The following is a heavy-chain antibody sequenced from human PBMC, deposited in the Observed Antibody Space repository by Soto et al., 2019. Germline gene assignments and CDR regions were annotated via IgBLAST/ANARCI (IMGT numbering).Heavy chain of an antibody. Sequence: ASVKVSCKASGYTFTSYGISWVRQAPGQGLEWMGWISAYNGNTNYAQKLQGRVTMTTDTSTSTAYMELRSLRSDDTAVYYCARVKGPGYIVVVPAAPADYWGQGTLVTVSS. D-gene: IGHD2-2*01. CDR3: ARVKGPGYIVVVPAAPADY. CDR1: GYTFTSYG. V-gene: IGHV1-18*01. CDR2: ISAYNGNT. J-gene: IGHJ4*02.